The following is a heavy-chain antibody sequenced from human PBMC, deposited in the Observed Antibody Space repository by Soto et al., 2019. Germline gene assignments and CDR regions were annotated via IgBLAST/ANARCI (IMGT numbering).Heavy chain of an antibody. V-gene: IGHV4-30-4*01. Sequence: QVQLQESGPGLVKPSQTLSLTCTVSGDSISSNTNYWSWIRQPPGEGLEWIGFISYSGTTSYSPSLKSRVAISLDTSKNQFSLGLSSVTATDTAVYYCARGRGYSYGLDPWGQGTLVTVSS. J-gene: IGHJ5*02. CDR3: ARGRGYSYGLDP. CDR1: GDSISSNTNY. CDR2: ISYSGTT. D-gene: IGHD5-18*01.